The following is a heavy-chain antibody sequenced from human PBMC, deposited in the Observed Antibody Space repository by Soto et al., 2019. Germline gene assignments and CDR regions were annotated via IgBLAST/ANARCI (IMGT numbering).Heavy chain of an antibody. CDR1: GYTFTGYY. V-gene: IGHV1-2*04. D-gene: IGHD3-9*01. Sequence: GASVKVSCKASGYTFTGYYMHWVRQAPGQGLEWMGWINPNSGGTNYAQKFQGWVTMTRDTSISTAYMELSRLRSDDTAVYYCAREWRYSSGWFDPWGQGTLVTVSS. CDR2: INPNSGGT. CDR3: AREWRYSSGWFDP. J-gene: IGHJ5*02.